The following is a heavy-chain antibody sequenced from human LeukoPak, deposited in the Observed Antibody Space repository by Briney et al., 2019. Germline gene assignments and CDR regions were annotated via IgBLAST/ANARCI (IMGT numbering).Heavy chain of an antibody. J-gene: IGHJ3*02. D-gene: IGHD3-3*02. CDR1: GYTFTSYA. Sequence: ASVKVSCKASGYTFTSYAMHWVRQAPGQRLEWMGWINAGNGNTKYSQKFQGRVTITRDTSASTAYMELSSLRSEDTAVYYCARVLDRGSKGNDAFDIWGQGTMVTVSS. CDR3: ARVLDRGSKGNDAFDI. CDR2: INAGNGNT. V-gene: IGHV1-3*01.